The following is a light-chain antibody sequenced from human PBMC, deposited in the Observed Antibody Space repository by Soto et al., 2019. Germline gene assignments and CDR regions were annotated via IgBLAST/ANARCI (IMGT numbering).Light chain of an antibody. CDR2: RAS. Sequence: DVEMTQSPSTLSASVGDRVTITCWASQSISRYLAWYQQKPGKAPKFLISRASSLESGVPSRFSGSGSGTEFTLTISSLHPDDFATYYCQQYGDYPWTFGHGT. V-gene: IGKV1-5*03. CDR3: QQYGDYPWT. J-gene: IGKJ1*01. CDR1: QSISRY.